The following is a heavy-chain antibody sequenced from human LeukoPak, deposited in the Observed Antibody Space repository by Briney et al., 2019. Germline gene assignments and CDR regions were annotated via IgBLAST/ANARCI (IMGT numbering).Heavy chain of an antibody. V-gene: IGHV3-9*01. D-gene: IGHD2-8*01. CDR3: AKSALVLMAYADIDY. J-gene: IGHJ4*02. CDR1: GFTFDDYA. Sequence: GGSLRLSCAASGFTFDDYAMHWVRQAPGKGLEWVSGISWNSGSIGYADSVKGRFTISRDNAKNSLYLQMNSLRAEDTALYYCAKSALVLMAYADIDYWGQGTLVTVSS. CDR2: ISWNSGSI.